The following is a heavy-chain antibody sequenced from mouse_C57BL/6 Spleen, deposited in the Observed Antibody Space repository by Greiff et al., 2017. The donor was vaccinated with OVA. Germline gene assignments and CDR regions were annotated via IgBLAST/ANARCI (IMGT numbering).Heavy chain of an antibody. Sequence: QVQLQQSGAELMKPGASVKLSCKATGYTFTGYWIEWVKQRPGHGLEWIGEILPGSGSTNYNDKFKGKATFTADTSSNTAYMQLSSLTTEDSAIYYCARSWSNYDFDYWGQGTTLTVSS. CDR1: GYTFTGYW. J-gene: IGHJ2*01. CDR3: ARSWSNYDFDY. D-gene: IGHD2-5*01. V-gene: IGHV1-9*01. CDR2: ILPGSGST.